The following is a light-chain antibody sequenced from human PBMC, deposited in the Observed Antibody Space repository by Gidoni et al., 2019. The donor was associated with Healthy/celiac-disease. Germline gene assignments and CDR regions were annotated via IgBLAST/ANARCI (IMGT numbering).Light chain of an antibody. CDR2: DAS. CDR3: QQYYHLLLIT. J-gene: IGKJ5*01. Sequence: DMQMTQYPSSLSASVGDRVTITCQASQDISNYLNWYQQKPGKAPKLLIYDASNLETGVPSRFSGSGSGTDFTFTISSLQPEDIATYYCQQYYHLLLITFGQGTRLEIK. V-gene: IGKV1-33*01. CDR1: QDISNY.